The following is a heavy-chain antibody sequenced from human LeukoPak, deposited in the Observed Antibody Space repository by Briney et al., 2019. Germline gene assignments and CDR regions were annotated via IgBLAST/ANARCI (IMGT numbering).Heavy chain of an antibody. CDR3: ARDVTYYGGDWFDP. CDR2: ISSATSTI. CDR1: GFTFSSSG. D-gene: IGHD4-23*01. J-gene: IGHJ5*02. V-gene: IGHV3-48*02. Sequence: PGGSLRLSCAASGFTFSSSGMNWVRQAPGKGLEWVSYISSATSTIYYADSVKGRFTISRDNAKNSLYLQMNSLRDEDTAVYYCARDVTYYGGDWFDPWGQGTLVTVSS.